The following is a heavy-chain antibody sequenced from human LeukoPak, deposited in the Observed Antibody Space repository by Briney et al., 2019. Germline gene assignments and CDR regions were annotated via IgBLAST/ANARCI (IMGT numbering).Heavy chain of an antibody. CDR1: GFTFSSYS. CDR2: ISSSSSYI. V-gene: IGHV3-21*01. Sequence: PGGSLRLSCAASGFTFSSYSMNWVRQAPGKGLEWVSSISSSSSYIYYADSVKGRFTISRDNAKNSLYLQMNSLRAEDTAVYYCARVDSGKYFDWLPYNWLDPWGQGTLVTVSS. J-gene: IGHJ5*02. D-gene: IGHD3-9*01. CDR3: ARVDSGKYFDWLPYNWLDP.